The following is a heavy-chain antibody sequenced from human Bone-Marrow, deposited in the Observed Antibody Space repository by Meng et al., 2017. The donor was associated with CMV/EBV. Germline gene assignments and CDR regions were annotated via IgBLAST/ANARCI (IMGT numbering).Heavy chain of an antibody. CDR2: INPNSGGT. V-gene: IGHV1-2*02. CDR3: ARDLLYCSSTSCRPFDY. J-gene: IGHJ4*02. D-gene: IGHD2-2*01. CDR1: GGTFSSYA. Sequence: ASVKVSCKASGGTFSSYAISWVRQAPGQGLEWMGWINPNSGGTNYAQKFQGRVTMTRDTSISTAYMELSRLRSDDTAVYYCARDLLYCSSTSCRPFDYWGQGTLVTFSS.